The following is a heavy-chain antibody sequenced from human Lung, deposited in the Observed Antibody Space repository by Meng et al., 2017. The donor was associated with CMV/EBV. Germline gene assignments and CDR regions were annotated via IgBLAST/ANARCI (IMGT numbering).Heavy chain of an antibody. CDR1: GFTFGNYA. CDR2: IGHDGNNE. V-gene: IGHV3-30*02. Sequence: VRWVESGGGVGQPGGSLGLSCATSGFTFGNYAMHWVRQAPGKGLEWLAFIGHDGNNEQYADSMKGRFTISRDNFNTVYLQMRSLRDEDTALYYCGRDYVNSIDHWGQGTLVTVSS. J-gene: IGHJ4*02. CDR3: GRDYVNSIDH. D-gene: IGHD2/OR15-2a*01.